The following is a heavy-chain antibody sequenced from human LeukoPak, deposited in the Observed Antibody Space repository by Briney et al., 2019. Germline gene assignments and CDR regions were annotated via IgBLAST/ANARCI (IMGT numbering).Heavy chain of an antibody. CDR3: AREDTAMVTYDY. V-gene: IGHV4-4*07. J-gene: IGHJ4*02. Sequence: SETLSLTCTVSGGSISSYYWSWIRQPAGKGLEWIGRIYTSGSTNYNPSLKSRVAMSVDTSKNQFSLKLSSVTAADTAVYYCAREDTAMVTYDYWGQGTLVTVSS. D-gene: IGHD5-18*01. CDR2: IYTSGST. CDR1: GGSISSYY.